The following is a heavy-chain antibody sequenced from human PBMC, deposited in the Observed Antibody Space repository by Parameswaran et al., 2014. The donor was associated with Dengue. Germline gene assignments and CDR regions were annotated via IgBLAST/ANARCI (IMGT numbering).Heavy chain of an antibody. Sequence: PGKGLEWIGEINHSGSTNYNPSLKSRVTISVDTSKNQFSLKLSSVTAADTAVYYCARGRGMVRGVIMLHNWFDPGAREPWSPSPQ. D-gene: IGHD3-10*01. CDR2: INHSGST. J-gene: IGHJ5*02. CDR3: ARGRGMVRGVIMLHNWFDP. V-gene: IGHV4-34*01.